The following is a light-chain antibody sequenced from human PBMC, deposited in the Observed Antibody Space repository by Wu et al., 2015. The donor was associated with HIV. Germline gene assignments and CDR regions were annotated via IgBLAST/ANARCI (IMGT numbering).Light chain of an antibody. CDR1: QSISSNY. Sequence: EVLLTQSPGTLSLSPGERVTFSCRASQSISSNYLAWYQQKLGQPPRLLIYGASSRATAIPDRFSGSGSGTDFTLTISRLEPEDFAVYYCQLSTNWPPELTFGGGTRVEIK. J-gene: IGKJ4*01. CDR3: QLSTNWPPELT. CDR2: GAS. V-gene: IGKV3D-20*02.